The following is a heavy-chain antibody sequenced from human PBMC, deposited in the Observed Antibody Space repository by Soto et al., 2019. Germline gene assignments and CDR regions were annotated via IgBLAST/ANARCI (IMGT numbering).Heavy chain of an antibody. CDR1: GFSLSTGGVG. V-gene: IGHV2-5*02. CDR2: IYWDDDK. J-gene: IGHJ6*02. D-gene: IGHD2-21*02. Sequence: QITLKESGPALVKPTQTLTLTCTISGFSLSTGGVGVGWIRQPPGKALEWLALIYWDDDKRYSPSLRSRLTITKDPPKNQVVLTMTNLDPVDPATYYCAHSRCGGDCLQSYSSHYYYGMDVWGQGTTVTVSS. CDR3: AHSRCGGDCLQSYSSHYYYGMDV.